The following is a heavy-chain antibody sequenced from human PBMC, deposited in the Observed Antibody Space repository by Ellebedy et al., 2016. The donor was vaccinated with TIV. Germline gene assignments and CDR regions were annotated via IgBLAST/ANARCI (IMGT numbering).Heavy chain of an antibody. CDR1: GYSISSGYY. D-gene: IGHD2-21*01. CDR3: ARAAISPDYYNSYYAMDV. J-gene: IGHJ6*02. Sequence: MPSETLSLTCAVSGYSISSGYYWGWIRQPPRKGLEWIGSIYHSGSAYYNPSLKSRVAISVDTSKNQFSLKLSSVTAADTAVYFCARAAISPDYYNSYYAMDVWGQGTTVTVS. V-gene: IGHV4-38-2*01. CDR2: IYHSGSA.